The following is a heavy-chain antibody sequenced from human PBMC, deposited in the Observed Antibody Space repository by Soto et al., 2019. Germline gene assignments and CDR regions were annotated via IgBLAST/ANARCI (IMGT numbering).Heavy chain of an antibody. V-gene: IGHV4-59*01. Sequence: QVQLQESGPGLVKPSETLSLTCTVSGGSISSYYWSWIRQPPGKRLEWIGYVYYSGNTNYNPFLKSRLTISIDTSKNQFSLRLSYVTAADTALYYCARVGDGNFDYWGQGTLVTVSS. J-gene: IGHJ4*02. CDR1: GGSISSYY. CDR3: ARVGDGNFDY. D-gene: IGHD2-15*01. CDR2: VYYSGNT.